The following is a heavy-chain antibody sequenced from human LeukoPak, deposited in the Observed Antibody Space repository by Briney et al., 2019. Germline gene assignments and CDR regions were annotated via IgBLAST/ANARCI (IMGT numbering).Heavy chain of an antibody. D-gene: IGHD1-26*01. CDR3: ARSTWELLRGGWFDP. V-gene: IGHV1-69*05. J-gene: IGHJ5*02. CDR2: IIPIFGTA. CDR1: GGTFSSYA. Sequence: SVKVSCKASGGTFSSYAISWVRQAPGQGLEWMGGIIPIFGTANYAQKFQGRVTITTDESTSTVYMELSSLRSEDTAVYYCARSTWELLRGGWFDPWGQGTLVTVSP.